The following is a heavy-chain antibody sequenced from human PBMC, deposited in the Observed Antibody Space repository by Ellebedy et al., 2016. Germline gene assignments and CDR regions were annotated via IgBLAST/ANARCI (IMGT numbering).Heavy chain of an antibody. CDR2: IDPSDSYT. CDR3: ARRGSGYYYYYYGMDV. CDR1: GYSFTSYW. D-gene: IGHD3-22*01. Sequence: GESLKISCKGSGYSFTSYWISWVRQMPGKGLEWMGRIDPSDSYTNYSPSFQGHVTISADKSISTAYLQWSSLKASDTAMYYCARRGSGYYYYYYGMDVWGQGTTVTVSS. V-gene: IGHV5-10-1*01. J-gene: IGHJ6*02.